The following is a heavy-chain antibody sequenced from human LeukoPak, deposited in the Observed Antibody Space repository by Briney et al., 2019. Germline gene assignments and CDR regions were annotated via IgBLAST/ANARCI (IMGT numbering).Heavy chain of an antibody. Sequence: PGGSLRLSCAASGFTFSRYSMNWVRQAPGKGVEGGSYISSSSSTIYYADSVKARFTISRDNAKNSLYLQMNSLRAEDTAVYYCARDSRGNYANNWFDPWGQGTLVTVSS. CDR1: GFTFSRYS. V-gene: IGHV3-48*01. CDR2: ISSSSSTI. D-gene: IGHD1-26*01. CDR3: ARDSRGNYANNWFDP. J-gene: IGHJ5*02.